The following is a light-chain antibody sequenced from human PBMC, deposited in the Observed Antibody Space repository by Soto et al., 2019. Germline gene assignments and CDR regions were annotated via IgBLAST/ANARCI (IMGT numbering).Light chain of an antibody. CDR1: RDIRNY. J-gene: IGKJ4*01. CDR2: DAS. V-gene: IGKV1-33*01. Sequence: DIQMTQSPSSLSASVGDRVTITCQASRDIRNYLNWYQQKPGKAPKLLIYDASHLATGVPSRFSGGGSGTDFSFTISSLQPEDIATYYCQQFDILPLTFGGGTKVEI. CDR3: QQFDILPLT.